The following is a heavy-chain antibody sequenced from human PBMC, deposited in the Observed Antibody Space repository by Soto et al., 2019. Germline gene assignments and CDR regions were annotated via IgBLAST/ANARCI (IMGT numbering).Heavy chain of an antibody. CDR2: INPNSGGT. CDR3: ARAYSSSDDFDY. J-gene: IGHJ4*02. V-gene: IGHV1-2*04. D-gene: IGHD3-22*01. CDR1: GYAFTDYY. Sequence: QVQLVQSGAEVKKPGASVKVSCKASGYAFTDYYMHWVRQAPGQGLEWMGWINPNSGGTNYAQKXQXXXTXXRDTSLSTAYMELNRDDTAVYYCARAYSSSDDFDYWGQGTRVTVSS.